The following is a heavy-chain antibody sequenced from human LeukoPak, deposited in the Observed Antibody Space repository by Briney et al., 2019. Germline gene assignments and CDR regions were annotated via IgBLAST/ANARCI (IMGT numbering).Heavy chain of an antibody. D-gene: IGHD2-2*02. J-gene: IGHJ6*02. Sequence: ASVKVSCKVSGYTLTELSMHWVRQAPGKGLEWMGGFDPEDGETIYAQKFQGRVTITAGESTSTAYMELSSLRSEDTAVYYCARGYVPAAIQNYYYGMDVWGQGTTVTVSS. CDR3: ARGYVPAAIQNYYYGMDV. CDR2: FDPEDGET. V-gene: IGHV1-24*01. CDR1: GYTLTELS.